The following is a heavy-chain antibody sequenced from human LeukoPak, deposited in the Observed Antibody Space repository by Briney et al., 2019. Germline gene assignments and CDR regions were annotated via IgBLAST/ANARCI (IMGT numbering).Heavy chain of an antibody. D-gene: IGHD3-10*02. CDR2: IYYTGST. J-gene: IGHJ2*01. CDR3: ARLQRITMSGPDYWYFDL. CDR1: GDSISSYY. V-gene: IGHV4-59*01. Sequence: PSETLSLTCTVSGDSISSYYWSWIRQPPEKGLEWIGYIYYTGSTNYNLSLKSRVTISLDTSKTQFSLKMNSVTAADTAIYYCARLQRITMSGPDYWYFDLWGRGTLVTVSS.